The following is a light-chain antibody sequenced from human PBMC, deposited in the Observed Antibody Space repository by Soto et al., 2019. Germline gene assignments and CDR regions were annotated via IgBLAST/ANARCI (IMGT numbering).Light chain of an antibody. CDR1: QSVLLRSDNKNY. J-gene: IGKJ2*01. V-gene: IGKV4-1*01. CDR2: WAS. Sequence: DIVMTQSPDSVAVSLGKRATINCKSSQSVLLRSDNKNYLAWYQHKSGQPPKLLIYWASTRESGVPDRFSGSGSGTDFTLAISSLQAEDVAVYYCQQYYSSPETFGQGTKLEIK. CDR3: QQYYSSPET.